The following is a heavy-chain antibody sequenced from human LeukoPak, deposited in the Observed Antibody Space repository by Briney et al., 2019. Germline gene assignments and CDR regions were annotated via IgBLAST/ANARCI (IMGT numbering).Heavy chain of an antibody. CDR2: ISAYNGNT. CDR3: ARAATTFDAFDI. J-gene: IGHJ3*02. Sequence: ASVKVSCKASGYTFTSYGISWVRQAPGEGLEWMGWISAYNGNTNYAQKLQGRLTMTTDTSTSTAYMELRSLRSDDTAVYYCARAATTFDAFDIWGQGTMVTVSS. CDR1: GYTFTSYG. V-gene: IGHV1-18*01. D-gene: IGHD4-17*01.